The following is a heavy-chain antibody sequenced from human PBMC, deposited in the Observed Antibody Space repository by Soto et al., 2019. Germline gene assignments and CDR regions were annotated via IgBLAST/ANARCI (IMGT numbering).Heavy chain of an antibody. Sequence: SETLSLTCTVSGGSISTFYWSLIRQPPGKGLEWIGYIYYTGNTNYNPSLESRITISVDTSKNQFSLKLNSVTAADTAVYYCARGRDCSNGSCYYAYYFDYWGQGALVTVSS. D-gene: IGHD2-15*01. CDR3: ARGRDCSNGSCYYAYYFDY. J-gene: IGHJ4*02. CDR1: GGSISTFY. V-gene: IGHV4-59*01. CDR2: IYYTGNT.